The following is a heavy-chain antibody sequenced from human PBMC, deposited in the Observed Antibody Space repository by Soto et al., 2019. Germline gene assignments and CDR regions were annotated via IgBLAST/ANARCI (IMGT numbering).Heavy chain of an antibody. V-gene: IGHV4-39*01. CDR3: GRVVEGATRHTDFDS. J-gene: IGHJ5*01. D-gene: IGHD2-21*01. Sequence: LSLTCAVSGVSIHNSHSFWGWIRQPPGKGLEFIANVYYSGGAHYNPSFKSRVTISVDTATNQVSLRMSSVTAADTAVYFCGRVVEGATRHTDFDSWGQGTLVTVSS. CDR2: VYYSGGA. CDR1: GVSIHNSHSF.